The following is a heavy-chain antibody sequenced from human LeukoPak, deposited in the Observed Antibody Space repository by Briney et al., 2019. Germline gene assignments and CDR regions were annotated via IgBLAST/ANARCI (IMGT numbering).Heavy chain of an antibody. D-gene: IGHD3-3*01. CDR2: IYTSGST. J-gene: IGHJ3*02. CDR3: ARDLEKRDAFDI. Sequence: SETLSLTCTVSGGSISSGSYYWSWIRQLAGKGLEWIGRIYTSGSTNYNPSLKSRVTISVDTSKNQFSLKLSSVTAADTAVYYCARDLEKRDAFDIWGQGTVVTVSS. V-gene: IGHV4-61*02. CDR1: GGSISSGSYY.